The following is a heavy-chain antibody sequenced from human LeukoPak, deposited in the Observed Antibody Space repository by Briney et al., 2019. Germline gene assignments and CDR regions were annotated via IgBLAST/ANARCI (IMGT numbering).Heavy chain of an antibody. V-gene: IGHV3-7*01. CDR2: IKQDGSEE. Sequence: GGSLRLSCAASGFTFSSYWMTWVRQASGKGLEWVANIKQDGSEEYYVDSVKGRFTISRDNAKNSVYLQMNSLRAEDTATYHCVRLIFGESGNGHFDYWGQGTLVTVSS. D-gene: IGHD3-3*01. CDR3: VRLIFGESGNGHFDY. J-gene: IGHJ4*02. CDR1: GFTFSSYW.